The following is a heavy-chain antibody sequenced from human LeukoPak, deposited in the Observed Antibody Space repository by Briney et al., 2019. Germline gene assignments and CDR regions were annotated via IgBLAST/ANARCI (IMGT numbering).Heavy chain of an antibody. CDR1: GFTFTTYW. D-gene: IGHD4-17*01. V-gene: IGHV3-30*18. CDR2: ISYDGSNK. CDR3: AKGHDYGDLLGY. J-gene: IGHJ4*02. Sequence: PGGSLRLSCAASGFTFTTYWMHWVRQAPGKGLEWVAVISYDGSNKYYADSVKGRFTISRDNSKNTLYLQMNSLRAEDTAVYYCAKGHDYGDLLGYWGQGTLVTVSS.